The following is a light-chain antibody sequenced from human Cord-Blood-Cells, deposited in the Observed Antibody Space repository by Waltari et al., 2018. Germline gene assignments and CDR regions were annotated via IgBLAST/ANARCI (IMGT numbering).Light chain of an antibody. J-gene: IGLJ2*01. CDR3: SSYTSSSTVV. Sequence: QSALTQPASVSGSPGQSITISCTGTSSDVGGYNYVSWYQQHPGKAPKLMIYEVSKRPSVVSKRFSGSKYGNTASLAISGRQAEDEADYYCSSYTSSSTVVFGGGTKLTVL. V-gene: IGLV2-14*01. CDR2: EVS. CDR1: SSDVGGYNY.